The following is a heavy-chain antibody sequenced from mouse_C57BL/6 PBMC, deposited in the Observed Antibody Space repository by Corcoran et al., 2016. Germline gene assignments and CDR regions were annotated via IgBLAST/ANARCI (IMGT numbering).Heavy chain of an antibody. D-gene: IGHD1-1*01. CDR3: ARERGAYYGSSYDLDY. Sequence: EVQLQQSGPELVKPGASVKIPCKASGYTFTDYNMDWVKQSHGKSLEWIGDINPNNGGTIYNQKFKGKATLTVDKSSSTAYMELRSLTSEDTAVYYCARERGAYYGSSYDLDYWGQGTTLTVSS. CDR2: INPNNGGT. CDR1: GYTFTDYN. J-gene: IGHJ2*01. V-gene: IGHV1-18*01.